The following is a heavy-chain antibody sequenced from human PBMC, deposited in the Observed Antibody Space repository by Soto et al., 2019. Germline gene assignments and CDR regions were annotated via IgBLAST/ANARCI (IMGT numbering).Heavy chain of an antibody. CDR2: IYYSGST. Sequence: SETLSLTCTVSGGCISSGGYYWSWIRQHPGKGLEWIGYIYYSGSTYYNPSLKSRVTISVDTSKNQFSLKLSSVTAADTAVYYCARVGVSAGDYDIDYWGQGTLVTVS. J-gene: IGHJ4*02. CDR1: GGCISSGGYY. D-gene: IGHD4-17*01. CDR3: ARVGVSAGDYDIDY. V-gene: IGHV4-31*03.